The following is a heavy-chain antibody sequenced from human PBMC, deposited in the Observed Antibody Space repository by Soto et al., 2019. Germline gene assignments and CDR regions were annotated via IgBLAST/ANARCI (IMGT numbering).Heavy chain of an antibody. CDR2: IIPIFGTA. J-gene: IGHJ5*02. CDR1: GRSLSSHA. Sequence: SVKVSCKASGRSLSSHAISWVRQAPGQGLEWMGGIIPIFGTANYAQMFQGRVTIPADEYTSTAYLELRSLRCEDTAVYYCAVTTGLYSSSSWFDPWGQGTLETVSS. D-gene: IGHD6-6*01. V-gene: IGHV1-69*13. CDR3: AVTTGLYSSSSWFDP.